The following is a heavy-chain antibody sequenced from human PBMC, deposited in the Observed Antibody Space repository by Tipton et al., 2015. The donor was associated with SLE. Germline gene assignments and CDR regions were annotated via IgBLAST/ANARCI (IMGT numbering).Heavy chain of an antibody. V-gene: IGHV4-39*07. CDR2: IYYSGST. CDR3: ASWVTGTAAGTWDY. D-gene: IGHD6-13*01. J-gene: IGHJ4*02. CDR1: GGSISSSSYY. Sequence: LRLSCTVSGGSISSSSYYWGWIRQPPGKGLEWIGSIYYSGSTYYNPSLKSRVTISVDTSKNQFSLKLSSVTAADTAVYYCASWVTGTAAGTWDYWGQGTLVTVPS.